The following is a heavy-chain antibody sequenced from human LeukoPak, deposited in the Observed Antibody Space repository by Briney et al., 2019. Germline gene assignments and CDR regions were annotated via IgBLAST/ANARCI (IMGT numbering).Heavy chain of an antibody. D-gene: IGHD3-16*01. V-gene: IGHV3-30*02. Sequence: GGSLRLSCAASGFSFGSYGIHWVRQAPGKGLEWVALIWYDGSNKEYADSVKGRFTISRDNSKNTVSLQMNSLRGDDTAVYYCAKDDAWGRYKDWGQGTLVTVSS. J-gene: IGHJ1*01. CDR2: IWYDGSNK. CDR1: GFSFGSYG. CDR3: AKDDAWGRYKD.